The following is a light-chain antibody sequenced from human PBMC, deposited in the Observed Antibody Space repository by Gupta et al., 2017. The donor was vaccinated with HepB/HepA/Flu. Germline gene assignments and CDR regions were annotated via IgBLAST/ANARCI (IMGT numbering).Light chain of an antibody. CDR2: RNN. Sequence: QSVVTQTASVSGTPGQRLTMSCSGSNSNIGTNFVYWYQQFPGMDPKILIYRNNERPSGVPDRFSGSKSGTSVSLVISGLRSEDEANDYCAVWDDNVNHWVFGGGTKVTVL. J-gene: IGLJ3*02. CDR3: AVWDDNVNHWV. CDR1: NSNIGTNF. V-gene: IGLV1-47*01.